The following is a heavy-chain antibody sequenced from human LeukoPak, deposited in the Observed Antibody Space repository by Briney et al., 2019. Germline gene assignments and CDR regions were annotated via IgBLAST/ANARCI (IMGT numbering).Heavy chain of an antibody. CDR2: IYYSGST. Sequence: SETLSLTCAVYGGSFSGYYWSWIRQPPGKGLEWIGYIYYSGSTSYNPSLKSRVTISIDTSKNQFSLKLSSVTAADTAVYYCARESPYYDSSGYYVFDYWGQGTLVTVSS. D-gene: IGHD3-22*01. CDR1: GGSFSGYY. J-gene: IGHJ4*02. V-gene: IGHV4-59*08. CDR3: ARESPYYDSSGYYVFDY.